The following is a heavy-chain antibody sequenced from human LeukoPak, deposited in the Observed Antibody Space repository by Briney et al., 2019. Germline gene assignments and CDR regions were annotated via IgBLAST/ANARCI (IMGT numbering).Heavy chain of an antibody. CDR2: IYYSGST. D-gene: IGHD2-2*01. CDR3: ARARGISTSGEEWFDP. J-gene: IGHJ5*02. V-gene: IGHV4-30-4*08. Sequence: PSETLSLTCTVSGGSISSGDYYWSWIRQPPGKGLEWIGYIYYSGSTYYNPSLKSRVTISVDTSKNQFSLKLSSVTAADTAVYYCARARGISTSGEEWFDPWGQGTLVTVSS. CDR1: GGSISSGDYY.